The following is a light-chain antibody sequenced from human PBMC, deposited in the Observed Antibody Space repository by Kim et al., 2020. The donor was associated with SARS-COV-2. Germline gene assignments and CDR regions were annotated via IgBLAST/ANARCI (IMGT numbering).Light chain of an antibody. CDR3: QTYDSSLSGWV. Sequence: QRTTNPCTGSGHNVGKGYDVHWYQHLQQTAPKRPISGSINRPTGVPDRVSGAKSGTSASLAITGLQTENEADYYCQTYDSSLSGWVFGGGTQLTVL. CDR2: GSI. J-gene: IGLJ2*01. CDR1: GHNVGKGYD. V-gene: IGLV1-40*01.